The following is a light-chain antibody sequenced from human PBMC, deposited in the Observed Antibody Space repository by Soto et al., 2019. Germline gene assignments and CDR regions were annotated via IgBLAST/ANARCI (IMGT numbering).Light chain of an antibody. Sequence: EIVLTQSPGTLSLSPGERATLSCKASQSVSSNFLASYQRKPGQAPRLLIYGASYRATDIPYRFSGSGSGTVFTLTSARLEPEDFAVYYWQHYGTSPPTFGQGTKVEI. CDR1: QSVSSNF. CDR3: QHYGTSPPT. J-gene: IGKJ1*01. V-gene: IGKV3-20*01. CDR2: GAS.